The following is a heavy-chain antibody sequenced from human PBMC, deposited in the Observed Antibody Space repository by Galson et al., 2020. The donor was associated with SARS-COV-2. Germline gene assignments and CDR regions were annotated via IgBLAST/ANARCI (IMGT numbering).Heavy chain of an antibody. CDR3: ASSYCGGDCYSEDFDY. V-gene: IGHV4-31*03. J-gene: IGHJ4*02. Sequence: ASETLSLTCPVSGGSISSGGYYWSWIRQHPGKGLEWIGYIYYSGSTYYNPSLKSRVTISVDTSKNQFSLKLSSVTAADTAVYYCASSYCGGDCYSEDFDYWGQGTLVTVSS. CDR2: IYYSGST. CDR1: GGSISSGGYY. D-gene: IGHD2-21*02.